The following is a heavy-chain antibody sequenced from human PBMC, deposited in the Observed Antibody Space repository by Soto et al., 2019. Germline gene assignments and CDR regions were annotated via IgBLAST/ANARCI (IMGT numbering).Heavy chain of an antibody. CDR1: GFTFSSYG. V-gene: IGHV3-33*01. D-gene: IGHD2-15*01. Sequence: QVQLVESGGGVVQPGRSLRLSCAASGFTFSSYGMHWVRQAPGKGLEWVAVIWYDGSNKYYADSVKGRFTISRDNSKNPLYLQLNSLGAEDTAVYYCARDSPLYCSGGSCYYEDAFDIWGQGTMVTVSS. J-gene: IGHJ3*02. CDR2: IWYDGSNK. CDR3: ARDSPLYCSGGSCYYEDAFDI.